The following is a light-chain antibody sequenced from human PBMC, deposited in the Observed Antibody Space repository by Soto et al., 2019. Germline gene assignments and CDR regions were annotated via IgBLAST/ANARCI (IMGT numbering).Light chain of an antibody. V-gene: IGKV3-15*01. CDR3: QKYTYRPIP. CDR2: GAS. J-gene: IGKJ4*01. Sequence: EIVMTQSPATLSVSPGERATLSCRASQSVSSNLAWYQQKPGQASRLLIYGASTRATGIPARFSGSGSGTELILAISSLQSEDSAVYFWQKYTYRPIPFGGGTKVAIK. CDR1: QSVSSN.